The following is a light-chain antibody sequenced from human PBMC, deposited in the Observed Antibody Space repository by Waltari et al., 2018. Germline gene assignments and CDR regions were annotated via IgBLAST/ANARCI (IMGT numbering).Light chain of an antibody. CDR1: SSDVGNYNF. CDR3: CSYAGSYTFV. CDR2: DVV. J-gene: IGLJ7*01. V-gene: IGLV2-11*01. Sequence: QSALTQPRSVSGSPGQSVTISCSGTSSDVGNYNFVSWYQQHPGNAPKLLIYDVVKPPSGVPDRFSGSKSGNTASLTISGLQTEDEADYYCCSYAGSYTFVFGGGTQLTVL.